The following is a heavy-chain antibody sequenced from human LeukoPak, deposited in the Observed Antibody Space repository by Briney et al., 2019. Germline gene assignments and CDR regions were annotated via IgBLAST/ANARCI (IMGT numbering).Heavy chain of an antibody. CDR2: IIPIFGTA. D-gene: IGHD4-17*01. CDR1: GYTFTSNY. Sequence: ASVKVSCKASGYTFTSNYIHWVRQAPGQGLEWMGGIIPIFGTANYAQKFQGRVTITADESTSTAYMELSSLRSEDTAVYYCARDYGDYLDAFDIWGQGTMVTVSS. V-gene: IGHV1-69*13. J-gene: IGHJ3*02. CDR3: ARDYGDYLDAFDI.